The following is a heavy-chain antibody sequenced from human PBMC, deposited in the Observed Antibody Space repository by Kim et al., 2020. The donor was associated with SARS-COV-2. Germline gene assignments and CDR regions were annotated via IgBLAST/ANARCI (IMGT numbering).Heavy chain of an antibody. CDR3: AKDGDILTDYYLDY. Sequence: ADSVKGRFTISRDNSKNTLYLQMNGLRAEDTAVYYCAKDGDILTDYYLDYWGQGTLVTVSS. J-gene: IGHJ4*02. D-gene: IGHD3-9*01. V-gene: IGHV3-33*06.